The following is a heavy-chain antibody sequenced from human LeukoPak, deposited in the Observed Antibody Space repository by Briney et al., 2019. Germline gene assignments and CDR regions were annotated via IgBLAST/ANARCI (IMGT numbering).Heavy chain of an antibody. CDR1: GFTFSNYA. CDR3: AKDLDYGSGSYSKGDY. D-gene: IGHD3-10*01. J-gene: IGHJ4*02. Sequence: SGGSLRLSCAASGFTFSNYAMSWVRQAPGKGLEWVSAISGSGGSTYYADSVKGRFTISRDNSKNTLYLQMNSLRAEDTAVYYCAKDLDYGSGSYSKGDYWGQGTLVTVSS. V-gene: IGHV3-23*01. CDR2: ISGSGGST.